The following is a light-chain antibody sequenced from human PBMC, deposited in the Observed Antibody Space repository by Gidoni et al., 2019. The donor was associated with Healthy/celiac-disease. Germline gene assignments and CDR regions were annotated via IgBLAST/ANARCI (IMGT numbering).Light chain of an antibody. V-gene: IGKV3-15*01. Sequence: IVMTQSPATLSVSPGDRATLSCRASQSVSSNLAWYQQKPGQAPRLLIYGASTRATGIPARFSGSGSGTEFTLTISSLQSEDFAVYYCQQYNNWPSTFGQGTKVEIK. CDR1: QSVSSN. CDR2: GAS. CDR3: QQYNNWPST. J-gene: IGKJ1*01.